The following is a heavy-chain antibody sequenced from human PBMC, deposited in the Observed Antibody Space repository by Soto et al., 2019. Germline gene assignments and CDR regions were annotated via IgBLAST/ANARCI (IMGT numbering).Heavy chain of an antibody. CDR3: ARAIAAAGSY. CDR2: IKQDGSEK. D-gene: IGHD6-13*01. Sequence: EVQLVESGGGLVQPGGSLRLSCAASGFSLSSYWMNWVRQAPGKGLEWVANIKQDGSEKYYVDSVKGRFTISRDNAKNSLYLQMNSLRAEDTAVYYCARAIAAAGSYWGQGTLVTGSS. V-gene: IGHV3-7*05. CDR1: GFSLSSYW. J-gene: IGHJ4*02.